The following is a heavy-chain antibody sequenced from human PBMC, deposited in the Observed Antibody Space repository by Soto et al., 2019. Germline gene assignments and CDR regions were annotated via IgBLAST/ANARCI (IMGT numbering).Heavy chain of an antibody. CDR2: ISSSSSYT. Sequence: QVQLVESGGGLVKPGGSLRLSCAASGFTFSDYYMSWIRQAPGKGLAWVSYISSSSSYTDYADSVKGRFTISRDNAKNSLYLQMSSLRAEDTAVYYCARSGSGWSLDYWGQGTLVTVSS. V-gene: IGHV3-11*06. CDR1: GFTFSDYY. J-gene: IGHJ4*02. D-gene: IGHD6-19*01. CDR3: ARSGSGWSLDY.